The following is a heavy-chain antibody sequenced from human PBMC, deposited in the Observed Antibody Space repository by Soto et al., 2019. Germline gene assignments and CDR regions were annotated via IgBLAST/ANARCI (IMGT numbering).Heavy chain of an antibody. Sequence: QVQLVQSGAEVKKPGSSVKVSCKASGGTFSSYDISWVRQAPGQGLEWMGGSIPIFGTANYAQKFQGRVTITADESTSTAYMELSSLRSEDTAVYYCARDTSHIAANYYYGMDVWGQGTTVTVSS. J-gene: IGHJ6*02. V-gene: IGHV1-69*12. CDR2: SIPIFGTA. CDR3: ARDTSHIAANYYYGMDV. CDR1: GGTFSSYD. D-gene: IGHD6-6*01.